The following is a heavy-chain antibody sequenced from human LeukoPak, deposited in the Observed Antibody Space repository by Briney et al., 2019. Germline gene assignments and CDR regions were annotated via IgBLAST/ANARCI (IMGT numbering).Heavy chain of an antibody. J-gene: IGHJ5*02. CDR2: INPNSGGT. V-gene: IGHV1-2*02. CDR1: GYTFTGYY. CDR3: ARDHPYYYDSSGYVGWFDP. D-gene: IGHD3-22*01. Sequence: GASVKVSCKASGYTFTGYYMHWVRQAPGQGLEWMGWINPNSGGTNYARKFQGRVTMTRDTSISTAYMELSRLRSDDTAVYYCARDHPYYYDSSGYVGWFDPWGQGTLVTVSS.